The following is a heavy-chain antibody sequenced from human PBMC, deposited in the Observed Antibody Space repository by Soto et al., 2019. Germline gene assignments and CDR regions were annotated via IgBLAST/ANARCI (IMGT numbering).Heavy chain of an antibody. Sequence: QVQVVESGGGVVQPGTSLRLSCAASGFTFSVSAIHWVRQAPGKGLEWVQVISSDGSHQYYADSVRGRFTISRDNPNITLYLQMNSLRAEDTAVYYCARPYCRSTRCYLYYYGMDVWGPGTTVTVSS. CDR1: GFTFSVSA. CDR2: ISSDGSHQ. CDR3: ARPYCRSTRCYLYYYGMDV. J-gene: IGHJ6*02. D-gene: IGHD2-2*01. V-gene: IGHV3-30-3*01.